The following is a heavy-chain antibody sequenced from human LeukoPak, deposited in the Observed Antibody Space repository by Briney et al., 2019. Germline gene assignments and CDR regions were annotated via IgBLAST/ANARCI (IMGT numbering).Heavy chain of an antibody. V-gene: IGHV1-69*05. J-gene: IGHJ4*02. D-gene: IGHD3-22*01. CDR2: IIPIFGTA. Sequence: ASVNVSFKASGGTFSSYAISWVRQAPGQGLEWMGGIIPIFGTANYAQKFQGRVTITTDESTSTAYMELSSLRSEDTAVYYCARVNGEDYYDSSGYFDYWGQGTLVTVSS. CDR1: GGTFSSYA. CDR3: ARVNGEDYYDSSGYFDY.